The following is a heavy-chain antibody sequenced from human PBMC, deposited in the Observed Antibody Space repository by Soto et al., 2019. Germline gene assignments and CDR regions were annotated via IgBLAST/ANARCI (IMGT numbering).Heavy chain of an antibody. V-gene: IGHV3-33*01. J-gene: IGHJ4*02. D-gene: IGHD3-10*02. CDR3: AREDMFYDY. CDR1: GFTFSSYG. CDR2: IWYDGSNK. Sequence: QVQLVESGGGVVQPGRSLRLSCAASGFTFSSYGMHWVRQAPGKGLEWVAVIWYDGSNKYYADSVKGRFTISRDNSKNTLYMQMNSLRAEDTALYYCAREDMFYDYWGQGTLVTVSS.